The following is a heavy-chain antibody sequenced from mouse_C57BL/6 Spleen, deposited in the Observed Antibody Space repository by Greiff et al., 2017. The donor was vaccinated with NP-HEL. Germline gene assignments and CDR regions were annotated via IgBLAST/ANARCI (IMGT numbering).Heavy chain of an antibody. J-gene: IGHJ3*01. CDR2: IDPETGGT. D-gene: IGHD2-1*01. CDR1: GYTFTDYE. Sequence: VQLQQSGAELVRPGASVTLSCKASGYTFTDYEMHWVKQTPVHGLEWIGAIDPETGGTAYNQKFKGKAILTADKSSSTAYMELRSLTSEDSAVYYCTRGVYYGNLFAYWGQGTLVTVSA. V-gene: IGHV1-15*01. CDR3: TRGVYYGNLFAY.